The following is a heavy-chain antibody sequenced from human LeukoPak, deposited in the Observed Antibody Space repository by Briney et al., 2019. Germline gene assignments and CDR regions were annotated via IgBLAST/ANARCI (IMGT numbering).Heavy chain of an antibody. Sequence: GGSLRLSCAASGFTFSSYSMSWVRQAPGKGLEWVSGISGSGDRTYYADAVKGRFTISRDNSKNTLYLQMNSLRAEDTAVYYCAKYRYYDFWRDYGMDVWGQGTTVTVSS. D-gene: IGHD3-3*01. V-gene: IGHV3-23*01. CDR2: ISGSGDRT. CDR3: AKYRYYDFWRDYGMDV. J-gene: IGHJ6*02. CDR1: GFTFSSYS.